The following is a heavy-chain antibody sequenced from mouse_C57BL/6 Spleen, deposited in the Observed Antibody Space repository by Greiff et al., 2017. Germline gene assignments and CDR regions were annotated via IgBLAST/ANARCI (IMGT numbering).Heavy chain of an antibody. Sequence: QVQLQQPGAELVRPGSSVKLSCKASGYTFTSYWMHWVKQRPIQGLEWIGNIDPSDSETHYNQKFKDKATLTVDKSSSTAYMQLSSLTSEASAVYYCARTPITTVVATYWYFDVWGTGTTVTVSS. CDR1: GYTFTSYW. CDR3: ARTPITTVVATYWYFDV. J-gene: IGHJ1*03. D-gene: IGHD1-1*01. CDR2: IDPSDSET. V-gene: IGHV1-52*01.